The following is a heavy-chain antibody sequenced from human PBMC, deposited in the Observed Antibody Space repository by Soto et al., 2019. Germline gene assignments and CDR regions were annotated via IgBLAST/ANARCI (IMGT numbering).Heavy chain of an antibody. CDR3: ARDLWGYCGTDCYPLDV. V-gene: IGHV4-59*01. Sequence: QVQLQESGPGLVKPSETLSLTCTVSGGTISRYYWSWIRQPPGKGLEWIGYMYNTGSTVYNPSFKSRVTIAVDTSKNQSYLKLNSVTAADTAVYYCARDLWGYCGTDCYPLDVWGQGTTVTVSS. CDR2: MYNTGST. J-gene: IGHJ6*02. CDR1: GGTISRYY. D-gene: IGHD2-21*02.